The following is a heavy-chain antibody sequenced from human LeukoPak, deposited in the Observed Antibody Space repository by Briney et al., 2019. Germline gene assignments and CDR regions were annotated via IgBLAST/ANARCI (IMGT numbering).Heavy chain of an antibody. CDR1: GGSISTYY. CDR3: AREDPQTKVPEGLDV. D-gene: IGHD4/OR15-4a*01. CDR2: IYFSGAT. Sequence: SETLSLTCTVSGGSISTYYWRWIRQSPGKGLEWIGYIYFSGATNYNPSLKSRVTISVDTSKNQFSLKLSSVTAADTAVYYCAREDPQTKVPEGLDVWGQGTTVTVSS. V-gene: IGHV4-59*01. J-gene: IGHJ6*02.